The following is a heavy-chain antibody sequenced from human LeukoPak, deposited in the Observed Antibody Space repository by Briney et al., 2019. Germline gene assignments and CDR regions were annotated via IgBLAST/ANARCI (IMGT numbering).Heavy chain of an antibody. D-gene: IGHD3-10*01. Sequence: PGGSLRLSCAASGFTVSSNYMSWVRQAPGKGLEWVSVIYNGGSTYYADSVKGRFTISRHNSKNTLYLQMNSLRAEDTAVYYCARVRGGYYYGSGSLSAFDIWGQGTMVTVSS. J-gene: IGHJ3*02. CDR3: ARVRGGYYYGSGSLSAFDI. CDR1: GFTVSSNY. CDR2: IYNGGST. V-gene: IGHV3-53*04.